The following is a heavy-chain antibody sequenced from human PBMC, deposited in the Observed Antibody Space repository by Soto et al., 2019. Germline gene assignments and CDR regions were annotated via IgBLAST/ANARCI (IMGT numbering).Heavy chain of an antibody. CDR2: IIPILTTP. CDR1: GGTFSIYG. J-gene: IGHJ6*02. CDR3: ATSVGIAPTGEDGMDV. Sequence: QVQLVQSGAEVKKPGSSVKVSCKASGGTFSIYGFSWVRQAPGQGPEWIGGIIPILTTPNYAQKFHGRVTIVADDSTTTVYMELSSRKSEDTAVYYCATSVGIAPTGEDGMDVWGQGTSVTVSS. D-gene: IGHD2-8*02. V-gene: IGHV1-69*01.